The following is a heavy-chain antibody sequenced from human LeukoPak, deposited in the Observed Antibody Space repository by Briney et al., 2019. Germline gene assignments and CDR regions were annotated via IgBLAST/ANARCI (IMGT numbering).Heavy chain of an antibody. Sequence: SETLSLTRTVSGGSISSSSYYWGWIRQPPGKGLEWIGSIYYSGSTYYNPSLKSRVTISVDTSKNQFSLKLSSVTAADTAVYYCARDTQGPWYYYGSGSYYKGGYYYYYMDVWGKGTTVTISS. J-gene: IGHJ6*03. D-gene: IGHD3-10*01. V-gene: IGHV4-39*07. CDR2: IYYSGST. CDR3: ARDTQGPWYYYGSGSYYKGGYYYYYMDV. CDR1: GGSISSSSYY.